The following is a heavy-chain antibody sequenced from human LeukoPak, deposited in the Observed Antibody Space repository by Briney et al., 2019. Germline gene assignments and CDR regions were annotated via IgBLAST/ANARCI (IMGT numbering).Heavy chain of an antibody. J-gene: IGHJ4*02. D-gene: IGHD5-12*01. CDR1: GYTVRGYS. CDR2: VRSKADYYAT. CDR3: ATFEWLFCPK. Sequence: GGSLRLTCAASGYTVRGYSWHWVRQASGKGLEWVGRVRSKADYYATAYSASVQGRFTVSRDDSTNTAYLQMNSLKPEDTAIYYCATFEWLFCPKGGRESRVTVSS. V-gene: IGHV3-73*01.